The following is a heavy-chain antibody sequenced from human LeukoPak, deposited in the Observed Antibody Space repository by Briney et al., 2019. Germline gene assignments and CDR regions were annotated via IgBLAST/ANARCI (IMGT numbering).Heavy chain of an antibody. V-gene: IGHV3-7*01. CDR2: ISPDGSGK. CDR3: ANQAYSQCDY. D-gene: IGHD4-11*01. J-gene: IGHJ4*02. Sequence: PGGSLRLSCVASGFAFSSYWMSWVRQAPGRGLELVANISPDGSGKYCVDSVKGRFAISRDNAKRSLYLQMNSLRAEDTAVYYCANQAYSQCDYWGQGTLVTVSS. CDR1: GFAFSSYW.